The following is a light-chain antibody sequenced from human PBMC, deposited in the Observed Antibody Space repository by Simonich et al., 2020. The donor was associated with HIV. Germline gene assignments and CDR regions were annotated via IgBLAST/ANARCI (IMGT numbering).Light chain of an antibody. CDR3: QSYDYSLSVV. J-gene: IGLJ2*01. CDR2: RNN. CDR1: SSDIGAGYD. Sequence: QSVLTQPPSVSGAPGQRVTISCTGSSSDIGAGYDVQWYQQLPGTAPKLLIFRNNNRPSGVPDRFSGSKSGTSASLAITGLQAEDEADYYCQSYDYSLSVVFGGGTKVTVL. V-gene: IGLV1-40*01.